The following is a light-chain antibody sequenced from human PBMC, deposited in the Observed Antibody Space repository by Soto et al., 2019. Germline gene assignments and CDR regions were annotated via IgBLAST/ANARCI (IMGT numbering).Light chain of an antibody. J-gene: IGKJ1*01. Sequence: IRMTQSPSSLSASVGDIDTITCRAGQRIRTYTNWYQQNPAKAPKLLIYAASTLPSGVASKFGGSGAEAEFTLTISRLQPEDSGTYYCQHTYSASTFGQGTKVEIK. CDR1: QRIRTY. CDR3: QHTYSAST. V-gene: IGKV1-39*01. CDR2: AAS.